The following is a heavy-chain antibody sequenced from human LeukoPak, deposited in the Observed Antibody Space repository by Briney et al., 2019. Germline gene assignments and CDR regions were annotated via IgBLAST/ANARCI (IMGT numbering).Heavy chain of an antibody. J-gene: IGHJ5*02. CDR1: GFTFSSYA. V-gene: IGHV3-23*01. Sequence: GGSLRLSCAASGFTFSSYAMSWVRQAPGKGLEWVSAISGSGCSTYYADPVKGRVIIVGDNYKKTLDLQMNSLRVEDTAVYYCACCSRIGFDPWGQGTLVTVSS. CDR3: ACCSRIGFDP. D-gene: IGHD2-2*01. CDR2: ISGSGCST.